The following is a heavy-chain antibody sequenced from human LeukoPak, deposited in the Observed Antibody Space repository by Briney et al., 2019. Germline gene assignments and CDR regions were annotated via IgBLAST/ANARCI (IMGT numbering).Heavy chain of an antibody. CDR1: GFTFSSYS. V-gene: IGHV3-21*01. CDR3: ARAHVSIFGVISEYYFDY. Sequence: GGSLRLSCAASGFTFSSYSMNWVRQAPGKGLEWVSSISSSSSYIYYADSVKGRFTISRDNAKNSLYLQMNSLRAEDTAVYYCARAHVSIFGVISEYYFDYWGQGTLVTVSS. J-gene: IGHJ4*02. D-gene: IGHD3-3*01. CDR2: ISSSSSYI.